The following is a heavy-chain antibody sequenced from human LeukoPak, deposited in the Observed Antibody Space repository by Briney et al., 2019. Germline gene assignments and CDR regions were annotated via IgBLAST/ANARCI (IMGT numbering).Heavy chain of an antibody. CDR2: ISSSGTYV. V-gene: IGHV3-21*01. CDR1: GFTFSSYS. Sequence: GGSLRLSCAASGFTFSSYSMNWVRQAPGKGLEWVSSISSSGTYVYYADSVKGRFTISRDNAKNSLSLQMNSLRAEDTAVYYCVSRYIDWFVPAGVWGQGTTVTVSS. D-gene: IGHD3-9*01. CDR3: VSRYIDWFVPAGV. J-gene: IGHJ6*02.